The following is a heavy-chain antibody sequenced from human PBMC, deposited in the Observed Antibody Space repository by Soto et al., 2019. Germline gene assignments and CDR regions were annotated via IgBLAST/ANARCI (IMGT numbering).Heavy chain of an antibody. D-gene: IGHD3-16*01. CDR3: ARDRIQLRLGKYSFNGMDV. CDR2: IVPRFGSP. J-gene: IGHJ6*02. Sequence: QVQLVQSGAEMRKPGSSLRVSCKASRGTFSDYAFSWVRQAPGQGLEWMGGIVPRFGSPNYAQKFGGRVTIPADTSTSTVYMALSSLRFDDTAVYFCARDRIQLRLGKYSFNGMDVWGQGTTIIVSS. CDR1: RGTFSDYA. V-gene: IGHV1-69*06.